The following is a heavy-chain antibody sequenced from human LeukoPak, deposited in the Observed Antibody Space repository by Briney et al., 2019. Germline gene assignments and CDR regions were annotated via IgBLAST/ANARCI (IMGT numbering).Heavy chain of an antibody. CDR2: MNPNSGNT. J-gene: IGHJ5*02. V-gene: IGHV1-8*01. Sequence: ASVKVSCKASGYTFTSYDINWVRQATGQGLEWMGWMNPNSGNTGYAQKFQGRVTMTRNTSISTAYVELSSLRSEDTAVYYCARGRGYYDSSGYYYPPWGQGTLVTVSS. CDR1: GYTFTSYD. D-gene: IGHD3-22*01. CDR3: ARGRGYYDSSGYYYPP.